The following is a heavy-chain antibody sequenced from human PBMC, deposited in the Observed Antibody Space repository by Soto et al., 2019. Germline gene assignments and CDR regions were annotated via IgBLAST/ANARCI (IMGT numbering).Heavy chain of an antibody. CDR2: IKSKTDGGTT. Sequence: PGGSLRLSCAASGFTFSNAWMSWVRQAPGKGLEWVGRIKSKTDGGTTDYAAPVKGRFTISRDDSKNTLYLQMNSLKTEDTAVYYCTTDLPHPHLVWFSRGYYSYAMDVWGQGTTVTVSS. D-gene: IGHD3-3*01. CDR3: TTDLPHPHLVWFSRGYYSYAMDV. V-gene: IGHV3-15*01. J-gene: IGHJ6*02. CDR1: GFTFSNAW.